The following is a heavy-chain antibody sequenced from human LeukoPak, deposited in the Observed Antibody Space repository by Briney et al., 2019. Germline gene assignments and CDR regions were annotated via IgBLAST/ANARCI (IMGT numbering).Heavy chain of an antibody. CDR2: IDPSDSYT. CDR1: GYSFTSYW. CDR3: ARRVSSSGWFDP. Sequence: GESLKISCKGSGYSFTSYWTSWVRQMPGKGLEWMGRIDPSDSYTNYSPSFQGHVTISADKSISTAYLQWSSLKASDTAMYYCARRVSSSGWFDPWGQGTLVTVSS. J-gene: IGHJ5*02. V-gene: IGHV5-10-1*01. D-gene: IGHD6-6*01.